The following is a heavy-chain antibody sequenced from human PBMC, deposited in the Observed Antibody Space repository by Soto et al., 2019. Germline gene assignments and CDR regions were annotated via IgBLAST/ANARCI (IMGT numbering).Heavy chain of an antibody. CDR3: ARDRGRSCIGGICPFDY. CDR2: ISTYDGNT. Sequence: AAVKVSCKASGYSFTIYGITWVRQAPGQGLEWMGWISTYDGNTNYAQNFQGRVSMARDTSTSTAYMELRSLRSDDTAVYYCARDRGRSCIGGICPFDYWGQGTLVTVSS. J-gene: IGHJ4*02. CDR1: GYSFTIYG. V-gene: IGHV1-18*01. D-gene: IGHD2-15*01.